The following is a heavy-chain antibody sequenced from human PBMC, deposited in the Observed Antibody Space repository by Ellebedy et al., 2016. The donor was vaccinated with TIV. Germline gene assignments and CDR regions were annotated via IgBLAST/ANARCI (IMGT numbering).Heavy chain of an antibody. CDR3: AKHSVVGPSSCFDY. CDR1: GFTFSTYP. J-gene: IGHJ4*02. CDR2: ISYDGSNK. V-gene: IGHV3-30-3*02. D-gene: IGHD6-19*01. Sequence: GESLKISCAASGFTFSTYPVHWVRQAPGKGLEWVAVISYDGSNKYYADSVKGRFTISRDNSKNTLYLQMNSLRVEDTAVYYCAKHSVVGPSSCFDYWGQGTLVTVSS.